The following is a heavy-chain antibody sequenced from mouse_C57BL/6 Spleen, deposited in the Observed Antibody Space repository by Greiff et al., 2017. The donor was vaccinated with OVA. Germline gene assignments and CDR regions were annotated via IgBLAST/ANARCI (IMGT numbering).Heavy chain of an antibody. D-gene: IGHD1-1*01. V-gene: IGHV2-2*01. CDR1: GFSLTSYG. J-gene: IGHJ4*01. CDR2: IWSGGST. CDR3: AGNEAYGSSSYYGMDY. Sequence: VHLVESGPGLVQPSQSLSITCTVSGFSLTSYGVHWVRQSPGKGLEWLGVIWSGGSTDYNAAFISRLSISKDNSMSAVIYKMNGLKDDNRLRYYCAGNEAYGSSSYYGMDYWGQGTSVTVSA.